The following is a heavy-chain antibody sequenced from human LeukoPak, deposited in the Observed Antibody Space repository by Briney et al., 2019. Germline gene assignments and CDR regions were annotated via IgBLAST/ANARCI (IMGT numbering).Heavy chain of an antibody. CDR2: ISYDGSKK. CDR3: AKERYNYGDYRYYGMDV. V-gene: IGHV3-30*18. D-gene: IGHD4-17*01. J-gene: IGHJ6*02. Sequence: GSLRLSCAASGFTFSSYGMHWVRQAPGKGLEWVAVISYDGSKKFNADSVKGRFTISRDNSKNTLYLQMNSLRTEDTAVYYCAKERYNYGDYRYYGMDVWGQGTTVSVSS. CDR1: GFTFSSYG.